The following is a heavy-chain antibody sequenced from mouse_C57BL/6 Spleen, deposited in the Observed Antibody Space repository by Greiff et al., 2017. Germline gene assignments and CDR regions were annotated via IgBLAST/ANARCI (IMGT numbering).Heavy chain of an antibody. CDR3: ARYSYDYPFDY. CDR1: GYTFTSYW. Sequence: QVQLKQPGAELVKPGASVKLSCKASGYTFTSYWMQWVKQRPGQGLEWIGEIDPSDSYTNYNQKFKGKATLTVDTSSSTAYMQLSSLTSEDSAVYYCARYSYDYPFDYWGQGTTLTVSS. J-gene: IGHJ2*01. D-gene: IGHD2-4*01. CDR2: IDPSDSYT. V-gene: IGHV1-50*01.